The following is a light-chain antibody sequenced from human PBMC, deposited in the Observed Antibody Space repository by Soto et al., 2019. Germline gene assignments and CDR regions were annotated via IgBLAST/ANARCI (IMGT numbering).Light chain of an antibody. CDR3: AAWDDSLNGHVV. CDR2: SNN. V-gene: IGLV1-44*01. J-gene: IGLJ2*01. CDR1: NSNIKSNT. Sequence: QSVLTQPPSASGTPGQRVTISCSGSNSNIKSNTVNWYQQLPGTAPKLLIYSNNQRPSGVPDRFSGSKSGTSASLAISGLQSDDEADYYCAAWDDSLNGHVVFGGGTKVTVL.